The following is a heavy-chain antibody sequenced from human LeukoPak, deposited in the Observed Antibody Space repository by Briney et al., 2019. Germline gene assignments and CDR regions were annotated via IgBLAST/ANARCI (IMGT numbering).Heavy chain of an antibody. J-gene: IGHJ4*02. D-gene: IGHD3-9*01. CDR2: ISGSGGST. Sequence: GGSLRLSCAAAGFTFSSYAMSWVRQAPGKGLEWVSAISGSGGSTYYADSVKGRFTISRDNSKNTLYLQMNSLRAEDTAVYYCAKDPLPYYDILTGYSSYFDYWGQGTLVTVSS. CDR3: AKDPLPYYDILTGYSSYFDY. V-gene: IGHV3-23*01. CDR1: GFTFSSYA.